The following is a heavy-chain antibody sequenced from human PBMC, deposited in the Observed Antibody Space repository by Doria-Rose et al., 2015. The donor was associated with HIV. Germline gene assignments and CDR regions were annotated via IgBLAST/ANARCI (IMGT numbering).Heavy chain of an antibody. Sequence: LRLSCAASGFTFSSYGMHWVRQAPGKGLEWVAVIWYDGSNKYYADSVKGRFTISRDNSKNTLYLQMNSLRAEDTAVYYCARDRADYYDSSGSDAFDIWGQGTMVTVSS. V-gene: IGHV3-33*01. CDR3: ARDRADYYDSSGSDAFDI. J-gene: IGHJ3*02. CDR2: IWYDGSNK. D-gene: IGHD3-22*01. CDR1: GFTFSSYG.